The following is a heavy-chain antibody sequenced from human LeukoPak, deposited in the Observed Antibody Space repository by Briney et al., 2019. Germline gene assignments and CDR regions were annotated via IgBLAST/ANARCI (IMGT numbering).Heavy chain of an antibody. Sequence: QPGGSLRLSCAASGFTFSSYAMSWVRQAPGKGLEWVSAISGSGGSTYYADSVKGRFTISRDSSKNTLYLQMNSLRAEDTAVYYCAKDRSIVVVPAAIDPFDPWGQGTLVTVSS. CDR2: ISGSGGST. CDR1: GFTFSSYA. V-gene: IGHV3-23*01. CDR3: AKDRSIVVVPAAIDPFDP. J-gene: IGHJ5*02. D-gene: IGHD2-2*01.